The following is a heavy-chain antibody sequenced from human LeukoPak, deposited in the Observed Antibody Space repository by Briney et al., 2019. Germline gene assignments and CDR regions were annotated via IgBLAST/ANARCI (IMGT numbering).Heavy chain of an antibody. CDR2: IYYSGST. J-gene: IGHJ4*02. CDR1: GGSISSYY. Sequence: PSETLSLTCTVSGGSISSYYWSWIRQPPGKGLEWIGYIYYSGSTNYNPSLKSRVTISVDTSKTQFSLKLSSVTAADTAVYYCARWGYSSSGGSWGQGTLVTVSS. D-gene: IGHD6-6*01. CDR3: ARWGYSSSGGS. V-gene: IGHV4-59*01.